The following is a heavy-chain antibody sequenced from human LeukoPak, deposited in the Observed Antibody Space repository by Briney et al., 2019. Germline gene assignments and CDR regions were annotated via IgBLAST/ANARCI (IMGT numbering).Heavy chain of an antibody. V-gene: IGHV1-8*01. CDR3: ARSRAGGKRYYYYGMDV. D-gene: IGHD3-16*01. Sequence: GASVKVSCKASGYTFTSYDINWVRQATGQGLEWVGWMNPNSGNTGYAQKFQGRVTMTRNTSISTAYMELSSLRSEDTAVYYCARSRAGGKRYYYYGMDVWGQGTTVTVSS. CDR2: MNPNSGNT. CDR1: GYTFTSYD. J-gene: IGHJ6*02.